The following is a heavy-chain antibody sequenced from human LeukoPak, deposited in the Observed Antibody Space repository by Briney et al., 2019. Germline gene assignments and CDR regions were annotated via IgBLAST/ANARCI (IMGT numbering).Heavy chain of an antibody. Sequence: PSETLSLTCTVSGGSISSYYWSWIRQPPGKGLEWIGYIYHSGSTYYNPSLKSRVTISVDTSKNQFSLKLSSVTAADTAVYYCARDDVVLGLVWGQGTLVTVSS. CDR3: ARDDVVLGLV. J-gene: IGHJ4*02. D-gene: IGHD2-21*01. V-gene: IGHV4-59*12. CDR1: GGSISSYY. CDR2: IYHSGST.